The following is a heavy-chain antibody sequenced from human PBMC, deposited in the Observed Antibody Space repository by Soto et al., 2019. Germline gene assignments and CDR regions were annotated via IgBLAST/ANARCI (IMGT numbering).Heavy chain of an antibody. D-gene: IGHD1-26*01. V-gene: IGHV1-46*01. CDR1: GYTSTSYY. CDR2: INPSAGST. CDR3: ARVGASREWELLAYYFDY. Sequence: QVQLVQSGAEVKKPGTSVKVSCKASGYTSTSYYMHWGRQAPGQGLEWMGIINPSAGSTSYEQKFQGRVTMTRDTSTCTVYMELSSLRSEDTAVYYCARVGASREWELLAYYFDYWGQGTLVTVSS. J-gene: IGHJ4*02.